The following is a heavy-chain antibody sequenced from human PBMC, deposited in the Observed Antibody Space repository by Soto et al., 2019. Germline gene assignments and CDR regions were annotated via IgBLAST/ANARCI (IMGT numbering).Heavy chain of an antibody. Sequence: QLQLQESGPGLVKPSETLSLTCTVSGGSISSSSYYWGWIRQPPGKGLEWIGGIYYSGSTYYNPSLKSRVTISVDTSKNQFSLKLSSVTAADTAVYYCAGVDPFNWFDPWGQGTLVTVSS. V-gene: IGHV4-39*01. CDR1: GGSISSSSYY. D-gene: IGHD2-15*01. J-gene: IGHJ5*02. CDR2: IYYSGST. CDR3: AGVDPFNWFDP.